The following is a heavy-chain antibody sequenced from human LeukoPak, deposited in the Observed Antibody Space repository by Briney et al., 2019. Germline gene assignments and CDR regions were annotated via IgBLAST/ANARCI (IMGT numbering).Heavy chain of an antibody. V-gene: IGHV4-61*10. CDR1: GGSVNSGYYY. Sequence: SETLSLTCTVSGGSVNSGYYYWHWIRQSAGTGLEWIGRIYTGGSTNYNPSLKSRVTISVDTSKNQFSLKLSSVTAADTAVYYCARVSGYDWESFYDYWGQGTLVTVSS. D-gene: IGHD5-12*01. J-gene: IGHJ4*02. CDR3: ARVSGYDWESFYDY. CDR2: IYTGGST.